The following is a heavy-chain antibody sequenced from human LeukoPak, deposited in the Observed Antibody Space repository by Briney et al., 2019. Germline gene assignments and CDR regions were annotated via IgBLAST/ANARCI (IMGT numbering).Heavy chain of an antibody. CDR2: INPDSGGT. J-gene: IGHJ6*03. V-gene: IGHV1-2*02. CDR3: ARDLRYSSGWSASGMDV. D-gene: IGHD6-19*01. CDR1: GYTFTDYY. Sequence: ASVKVSCKASGYTFTDYYMHWVRQAPGQGLEWMGWINPDSGGTNYAQNFQGRVTMTRDTSISTAYMELSRLRSDDTAVYYCARDLRYSSGWSASGMDVWGKGTTVTISS.